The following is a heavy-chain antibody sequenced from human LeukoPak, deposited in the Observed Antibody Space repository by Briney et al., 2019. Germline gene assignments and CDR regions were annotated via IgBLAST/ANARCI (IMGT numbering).Heavy chain of an antibody. D-gene: IGHD6-13*01. CDR2: ISYDGSNK. CDR1: GFTFSSYG. V-gene: IGHV3-30*18. J-gene: IGHJ6*02. Sequence: PGGSLRLSCAASGFTFSSYGMHWVRQAPGKGLEWVAVISYDGSNKYYADSVKGRFTISRDNSKNTLYLQMNSLRAEDTAVYYCAKELSRSSSWYPYYYYGMDVWGQGTTVTVS. CDR3: AKELSRSSSWYPYYYYGMDV.